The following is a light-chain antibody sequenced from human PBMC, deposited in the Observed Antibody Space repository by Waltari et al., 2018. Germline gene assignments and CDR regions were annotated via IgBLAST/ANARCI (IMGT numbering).Light chain of an antibody. Sequence: QSVVTQPPSASGTPGQSVTISCSGTNSNIGRNYVYWYQQFPGMAPKLLLYSNNRRPSVAPDRFSGSKSGTSASLAINGLRSEDEAHYYCASWDDGLSGLIFGGGTELTV. CDR1: NSNIGRNY. CDR3: ASWDDGLSGLI. V-gene: IGLV1-47*02. CDR2: SNN. J-gene: IGLJ2*01.